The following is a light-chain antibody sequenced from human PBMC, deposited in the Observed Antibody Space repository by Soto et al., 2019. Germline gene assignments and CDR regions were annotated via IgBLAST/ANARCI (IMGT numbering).Light chain of an antibody. CDR3: QQTYSTPVT. J-gene: IGKJ4*01. CDR2: AAS. Sequence: DIPMTQSPSSLSASVGDTITITCRASQTISRNLNWYQQKPGKAPKLLIHAASNLHSGVPSRFSGSGSGTDFTLTISSLQPEDSATYYCQQTYSTPVTFGGGTKVEIK. V-gene: IGKV1-39*01. CDR1: QTISRN.